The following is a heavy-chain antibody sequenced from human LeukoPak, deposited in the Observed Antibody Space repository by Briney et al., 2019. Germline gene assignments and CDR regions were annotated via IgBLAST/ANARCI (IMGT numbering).Heavy chain of an antibody. J-gene: IGHJ4*02. V-gene: IGHV3-23*01. Sequence: PGGSLRLSCAASGFTFSSDAMSWVRQAPGKGLEWVSAISGSGGSTYYADSVKGRFTISKDNSKNSLYLQMNSLRAEDTSVYYSAKAEAGYSSPFDYWGQGTLVTVSS. CDR1: GFTFSSDA. CDR2: ISGSGGST. CDR3: AKAEAGYSSPFDY. D-gene: IGHD6-13*01.